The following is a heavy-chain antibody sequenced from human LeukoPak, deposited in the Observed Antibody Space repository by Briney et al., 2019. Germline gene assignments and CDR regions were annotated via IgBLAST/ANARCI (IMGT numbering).Heavy chain of an antibody. D-gene: IGHD5-18*01. Sequence: SVKVSCKASGGTFSSCAISWVRQAPGQGLEWMGGIIPIFGTANYAQKFQGRVTITADESTSTAYMELSSLRSEDTAVYYCARGPTKIQLWVYYYYGMDVWGQGTTVTVSS. CDR3: ARGPTKIQLWVYYYYGMDV. V-gene: IGHV1-69*13. CDR1: GGTFSSCA. J-gene: IGHJ6*02. CDR2: IIPIFGTA.